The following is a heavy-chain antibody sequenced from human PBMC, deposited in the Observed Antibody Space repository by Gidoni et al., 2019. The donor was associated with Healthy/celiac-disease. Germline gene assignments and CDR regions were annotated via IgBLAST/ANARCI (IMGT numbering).Heavy chain of an antibody. Sequence: QVQLQESGPGLVKPSETLSLTCTVSGGSISSYYWSWIRQPPGKGLEWIGYIYYSVSTNYNPSLKSRVTISVDTSKNQFSLKLSSVTAADTAVYYCARGEETLDYWGQGTLVTVSS. J-gene: IGHJ4*02. V-gene: IGHV4-59*01. CDR1: GGSISSYY. CDR3: ARGEETLDY. CDR2: IYYSVST.